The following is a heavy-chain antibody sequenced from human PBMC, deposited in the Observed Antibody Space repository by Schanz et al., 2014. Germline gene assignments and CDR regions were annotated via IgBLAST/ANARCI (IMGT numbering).Heavy chain of an antibody. CDR1: FSPFHSSF. D-gene: IGHD5-12*01. CDR2: INPNTGGT. Sequence: QVLLVQSGAEVKQPGASVNVSCKASFSPFHSSFIHCLRHAPFHGLEWMGRINPNTGGTNFAQKFQGRVTMTRDTSITTAYMDLSGLTSDDTAVYYCAREKGHGYSGLSWGQGTLVTVSS. J-gene: IGHJ5*02. CDR3: AREKGHGYSGLS. V-gene: IGHV1-2*06.